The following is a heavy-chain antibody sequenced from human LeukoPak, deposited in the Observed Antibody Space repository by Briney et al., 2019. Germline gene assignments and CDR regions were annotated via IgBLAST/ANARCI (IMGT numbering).Heavy chain of an antibody. V-gene: IGHV4-4*07. J-gene: IGHJ4*02. CDR2: IFTSGNT. CDR1: GGSISNYY. CDR3: ARVLGLRLGELSSPADY. Sequence: PSETLSLTCTVSGGSISNYYWTWVRQSAGEGLEWIGRIFTSGNTNYNPSLKSRVTMSVDTSKNLFSLKLSSVTAADTAVYYCARVLGLRLGELSSPADYWGQGTLVTVSS. D-gene: IGHD3-16*02.